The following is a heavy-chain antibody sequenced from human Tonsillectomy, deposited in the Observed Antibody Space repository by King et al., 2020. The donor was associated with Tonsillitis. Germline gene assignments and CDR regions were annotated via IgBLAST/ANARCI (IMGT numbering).Heavy chain of an antibody. D-gene: IGHD2-2*01. CDR3: TSGFSSTSFDY. J-gene: IGHJ4*02. Sequence: QLVQSGGGLVQPGGSLKLSCAASGFTFSGSAMHWVRQASGKGLEWVGRIRSKANNYATAYAASVKGRFTISRDDSKNTAYLQMNSLKTEDTAVYYCTSGFSSTSFDYWGKGTLVTVSS. V-gene: IGHV3-73*01. CDR1: GFTFSGSA. CDR2: IRSKANNYAT.